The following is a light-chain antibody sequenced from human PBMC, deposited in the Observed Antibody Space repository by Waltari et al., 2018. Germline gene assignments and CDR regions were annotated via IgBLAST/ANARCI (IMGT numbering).Light chain of an antibody. CDR2: GAS. V-gene: IGKV1-16*01. CDR1: QGISKF. Sequence: DIQMTQSPSTLAASVGDRVTITCRASQGISKFLAWVRQKPGKAPESLIYGASSLQSGVPSRFSGSGSGTDFTLTISSLQPEDFASYYCQQYKTFPLTFGGGTKVEIK. CDR3: QQYKTFPLT. J-gene: IGKJ4*01.